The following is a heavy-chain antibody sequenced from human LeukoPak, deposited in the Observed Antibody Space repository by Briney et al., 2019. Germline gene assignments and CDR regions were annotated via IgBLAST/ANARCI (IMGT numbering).Heavy chain of an antibody. D-gene: IGHD4-11*01. Sequence: GGSRRLSCVTSGFTFSHYAMHWVRQAPGKGLEWVSVIWSDGSDKYYGDSVKGRFTISRDNAKKTVYLQMNSLRVEETAVYYCAKDAQRGFDYSNSLESWGQGALVTVSS. CDR2: IWSDGSDK. J-gene: IGHJ4*02. CDR3: AKDAQRGFDYSNSLES. CDR1: GFTFSHYA. V-gene: IGHV3-33*06.